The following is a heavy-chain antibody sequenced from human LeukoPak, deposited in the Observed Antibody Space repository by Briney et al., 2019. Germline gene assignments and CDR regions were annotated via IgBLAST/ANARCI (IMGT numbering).Heavy chain of an antibody. Sequence: SETLSLTCAVSGGSISTRNWWTWVRQPPGKGLEWIGEIYHTGTTNYNPSLKSRVTISLDKSNNQFSLRLSSVTAADTAIYYCASLGYCREADCHLPRWGQGALVTVSS. CDR3: ASLGYCREADCHLPR. CDR1: GGSISTRNW. CDR2: IYHTGTT. D-gene: IGHD2-15*01. J-gene: IGHJ4*02. V-gene: IGHV4-4*02.